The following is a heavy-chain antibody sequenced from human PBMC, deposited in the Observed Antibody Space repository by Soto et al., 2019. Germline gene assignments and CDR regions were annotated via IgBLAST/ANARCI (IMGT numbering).Heavy chain of an antibody. CDR1: GFTFSSYA. Sequence: GGSLRLSCVASGFTFSSYAMSWVRQAPGKGLEWVSSISESGDSTSYTESVRGRFTISRDDSKNTLYLQMNSLRAEDTAVYSCAKSRIQGWTKGLYDHWGQGTLVTVSS. V-gene: IGHV3-23*01. CDR3: AKSRIQGWTKGLYDH. D-gene: IGHD5-18*01. J-gene: IGHJ4*02. CDR2: ISESGDST.